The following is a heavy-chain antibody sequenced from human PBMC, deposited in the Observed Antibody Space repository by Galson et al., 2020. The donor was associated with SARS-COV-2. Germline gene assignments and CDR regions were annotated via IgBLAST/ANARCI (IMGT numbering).Heavy chain of an antibody. CDR2: INHSGST. J-gene: IGHJ4*02. Sequence: SETLSLTCAVYGGSFSGYYWSWIRQPPGKGLEWIGEINHSGSTNYNPSLKSRVTISVDTSKNQFSLKLSSVTAADTAVYYCARSTQVVVGARLFDYWGQGTLVTVSS. D-gene: IGHD1-26*01. CDR1: GGSFSGYY. CDR3: ARSTQVVVGARLFDY. V-gene: IGHV4-34*01.